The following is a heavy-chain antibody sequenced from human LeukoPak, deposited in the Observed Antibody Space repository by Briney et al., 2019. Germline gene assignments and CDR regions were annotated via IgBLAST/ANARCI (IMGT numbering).Heavy chain of an antibody. D-gene: IGHD6-13*01. J-gene: IGHJ4*02. CDR2: VYNSGST. CDR3: ATRPGGSTWYGVFDY. V-gene: IGHV4-4*07. CDR1: GGSISTYN. Sequence: SETLSLTCTVSGGSISTYNWSWIRQPAGKGLQWIGRVYNSGSTNYNPSLKSRVTMSADTSKNQFSLTLTSVTAADTALYFCATRPGGSTWYGVFDYWSPGTLVTVS.